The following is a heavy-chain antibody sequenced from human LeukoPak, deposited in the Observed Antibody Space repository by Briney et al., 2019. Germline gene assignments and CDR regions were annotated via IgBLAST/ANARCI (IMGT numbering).Heavy chain of an antibody. J-gene: IGHJ6*03. CDR1: GYSISSGYY. Sequence: SETLSLTCTVSGYSISSGYYWGWIRQPPGKGLEWIGSIYHSGSTYYNPSLKSRVTISVDTSKNQFSLKLSSVTAADTAVYYCARVDYYGSGSKYYMDVWGKGTTVTVSS. V-gene: IGHV4-38-2*02. D-gene: IGHD3-10*01. CDR3: ARVDYYGSGSKYYMDV. CDR2: IYHSGST.